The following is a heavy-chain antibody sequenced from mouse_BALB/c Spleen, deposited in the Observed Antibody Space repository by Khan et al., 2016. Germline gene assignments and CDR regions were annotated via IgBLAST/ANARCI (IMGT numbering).Heavy chain of an antibody. CDR1: GFSLTNSG. CDR2: IWAGGST. V-gene: IGHV2-9*02. CDR3: ARDNQDFDAWFAS. Sequence: QVQLKESGPGLVAPSQSLSISCTVSGFSLTNSGVHWVRQPPRKGLDWLGVIWAGGSTDYNSALMSRLSITIDTTQTQVFLQMNSLQTEDTAMYYCARDNQDFDAWFASWGQGTLVTVSA. J-gene: IGHJ3*01.